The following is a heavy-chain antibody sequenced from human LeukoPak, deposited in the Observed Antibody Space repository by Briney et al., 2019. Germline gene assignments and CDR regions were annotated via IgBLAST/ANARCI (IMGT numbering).Heavy chain of an antibody. CDR3: ASLPGGDSSSVVAFDI. V-gene: IGHV4-4*07. CDR1: GGSISTYY. J-gene: IGHJ3*02. D-gene: IGHD2-21*02. Sequence: SETLSLTCAVSGGSISTYYWSWVRQPAGKGLEWIGRIYTSGSTNYNPSLKSRVTMSVATSKNQFSLNLRPVTAADTTVYYCASLPGGDSSSVVAFDIWGQGTMVTVSS. CDR2: IYTSGST.